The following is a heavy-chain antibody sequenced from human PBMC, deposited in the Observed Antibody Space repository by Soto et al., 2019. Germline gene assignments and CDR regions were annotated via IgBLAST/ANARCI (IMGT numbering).Heavy chain of an antibody. V-gene: IGHV3-74*01. CDR1: GFTFSSYW. CDR2: INSDGSST. Sequence: EVQLVESGGGLVQPGGSLRLSCAASGFTFSSYWMHWVRQAPGKGLVWVSRINSDGSSTSYADSVKGRFTISRDNAKNTRYLQMNSLRAEDTAVYYCARDCSSSWGYGMDVWGQGTTVTVSS. CDR3: ARDCSSSWGYGMDV. J-gene: IGHJ6*02. D-gene: IGHD6-13*01.